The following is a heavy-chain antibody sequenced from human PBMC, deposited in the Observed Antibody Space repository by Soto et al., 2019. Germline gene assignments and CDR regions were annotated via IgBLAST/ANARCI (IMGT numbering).Heavy chain of an antibody. Sequence: EVQLVESGGGLVKPGVSLRLSCTASGFTFSDAWMSWVRQAPGEGLEWVGRIKSKADGGTTDYAAPVRGRFTISRDDSKNTLYLQMNSLKTEDTAVYYCTLHIVVVTAIYNYFVYWGQGTLVTVSS. CDR1: GFTFSDAW. V-gene: IGHV3-15*01. D-gene: IGHD2-21*02. CDR3: TLHIVVVTAIYNYFVY. J-gene: IGHJ4*02. CDR2: IKSKADGGTT.